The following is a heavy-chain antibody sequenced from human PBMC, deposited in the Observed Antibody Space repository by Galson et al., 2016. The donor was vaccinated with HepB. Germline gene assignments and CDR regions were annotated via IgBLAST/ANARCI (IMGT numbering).Heavy chain of an antibody. V-gene: IGHV6-1*01. CDR3: ARAVMLGRGVDV. D-gene: IGHD3-10*01. CDR2: TFYRSTWEN. Sequence: CAISGDSVYNNGAAWVWIRQSPSRGLEWLGRTFYRSTWENHYAGSVKNRITISPDTSRNQFSLHLNSVTPEDTAVYYCARAVMLGRGVDVWGQGTLVSVSS. CDR1: GDSVYNNGAA. J-gene: IGHJ4*02.